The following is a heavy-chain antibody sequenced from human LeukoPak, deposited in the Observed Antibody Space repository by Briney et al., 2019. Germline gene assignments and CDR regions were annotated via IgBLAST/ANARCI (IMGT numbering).Heavy chain of an antibody. Sequence: SSETLSLTCAVYGGSFSGYYWSWIRQPPGKGLEWIGEINHSGSTNYNPSLKSRVTISVDTSKNQFSLKLSSVTAADTAVYYCATSGYSSRIDYWGQGTLVTVSS. V-gene: IGHV4-34*01. CDR1: GGSFSGYY. J-gene: IGHJ4*02. CDR3: ATSGYSSRIDY. CDR2: INHSGST. D-gene: IGHD6-13*01.